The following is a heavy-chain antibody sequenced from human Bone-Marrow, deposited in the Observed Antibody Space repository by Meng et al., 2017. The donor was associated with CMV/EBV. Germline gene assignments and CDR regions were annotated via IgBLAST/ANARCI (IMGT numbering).Heavy chain of an antibody. J-gene: IGHJ6*02. Sequence: ASVKVSCKASGYTFTSYGISWVRQAPGQGLEWMGWISAYNGNTNYAQKLQGRVTMTTDTSTSTAYMELSSLRSEDTAVYYCARVLVGYYYGMDVWGQGTTVTVSS. CDR3: ARVLVGYYYGMDV. CDR2: ISAYNGNT. V-gene: IGHV1-18*01. CDR1: GYTFTSYG.